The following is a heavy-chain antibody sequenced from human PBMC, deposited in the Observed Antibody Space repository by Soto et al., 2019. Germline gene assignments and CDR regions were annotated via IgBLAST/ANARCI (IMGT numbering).Heavy chain of an antibody. CDR1: GGSISSYY. CDR2: IYYSGST. J-gene: IGHJ6*03. CDR3: ATGSTIFGVVARNYYYYYMDV. V-gene: IGHV4-59*08. Sequence: SETLSLTCTVSGGSISSYYWSWIRQPPGKGLEWIGYIYYSGSTNYNPSLKSRVTISVDTSKNQFSLKLSPVTAADTAVYYCATGSTIFGVVARNYYYYYMDVWGKGTTVTVSS. D-gene: IGHD3-3*01.